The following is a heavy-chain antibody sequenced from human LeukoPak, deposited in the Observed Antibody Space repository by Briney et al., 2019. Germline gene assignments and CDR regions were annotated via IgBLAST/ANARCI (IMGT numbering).Heavy chain of an antibody. Sequence: GRSLRLSCAASGFTFSSYGMHWVRQAPGKGLEWVAVIWYDGSNKYYADSVKGRFTLSRDNSKNTVYLQMNSLRVEDTAMYYCASISDLLYYFDSWGQGTLVTVSS. J-gene: IGHJ4*02. CDR3: ASISDLLYYFDS. CDR2: IWYDGSNK. V-gene: IGHV3-33*01. CDR1: GFTFSSYG.